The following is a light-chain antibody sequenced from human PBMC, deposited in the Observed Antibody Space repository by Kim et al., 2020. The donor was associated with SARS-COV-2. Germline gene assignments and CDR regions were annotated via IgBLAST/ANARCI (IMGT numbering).Light chain of an antibody. J-gene: IGLJ3*02. V-gene: IGLV1-44*01. Sequence: GQRVTLSCSGSSPNIGSHAVNRYQQLPGTAPKLLIYNNNQRPSGVPDRFSGSKSGTSASLAISGLQSEDETDYYCAAWDDSLNGLVFGGGTQLTVL. CDR3: AAWDDSLNGLV. CDR2: NNN. CDR1: SPNIGSHA.